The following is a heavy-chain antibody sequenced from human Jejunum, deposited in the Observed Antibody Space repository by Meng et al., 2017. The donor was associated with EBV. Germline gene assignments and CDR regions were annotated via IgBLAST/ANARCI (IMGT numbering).Heavy chain of an antibody. V-gene: IGHV4-34*01. J-gene: IGHJ5*02. D-gene: IGHD3-10*01. CDR3: ARLGGYASGTYYPIDP. CDR2: INHGGGA. Sequence: QGQLPQGGAGLLTPSETLSLTCAVYGGSFSDYYWTWIRQPPGKGLEWIGEINHGGGAIYNPSLKSRVTISVDTSKNQFSLKLSSVTAADTAVYYCARLGGYASGTYYPIDPWGQGTLVTVSS. CDR1: GGSFSDYY.